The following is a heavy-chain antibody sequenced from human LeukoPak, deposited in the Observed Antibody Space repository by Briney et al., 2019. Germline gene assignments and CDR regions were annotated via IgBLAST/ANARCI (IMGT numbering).Heavy chain of an antibody. CDR1: GYTFTSYA. J-gene: IGHJ4*02. CDR3: ARHLIAGRPRDFDY. D-gene: IGHD6-6*01. CDR2: INTNTGNP. V-gene: IGHV7-4-1*02. Sequence: ASVKVSCKASGYTFTSYAMNWVRQAPGQGLEWMGWINTNTGNPTYAQGFTGRFVFSLDTSVSTAYLQISSLKAEDTAVYYCARHLIAGRPRDFDYWGQGTLVTVSS.